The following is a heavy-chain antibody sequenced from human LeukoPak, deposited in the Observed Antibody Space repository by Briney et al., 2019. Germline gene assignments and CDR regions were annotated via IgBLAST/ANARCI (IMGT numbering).Heavy chain of an antibody. CDR1: GFTFSDYY. D-gene: IGHD6-19*01. Sequence: GGSLRLSCPASGFTFSDYYMSWIRQAPGQGLEWVSYISSSGSTIYYADSVKGRFTISRDNAKNSLYLQMNSLRAEDTAVYYCAREPCSSGGWYCPVASWGQGTLVTVSS. J-gene: IGHJ4*02. CDR2: ISSSGSTI. CDR3: AREPCSSGGWYCPVAS. V-gene: IGHV3-11*04.